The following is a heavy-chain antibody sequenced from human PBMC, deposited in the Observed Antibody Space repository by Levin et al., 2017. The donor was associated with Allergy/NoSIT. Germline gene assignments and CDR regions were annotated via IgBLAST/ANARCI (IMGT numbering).Heavy chain of an antibody. CDR2: IHYSGIT. D-gene: IGHD3-16*02. J-gene: IGHJ4*02. CDR3: ARVLGETSRYTHGY. CDR1: GGSISAYY. Sequence: GSLRLSCTVSGGSISAYYWSWIRQPPGEGLEWIGHIHYSGITNYNPSLKSRVAILIDTSKNQFSLILSSVTAGDTALYYCARVLGETSRYTHGYWGQGTLVTVSS. V-gene: IGHV4-59*01.